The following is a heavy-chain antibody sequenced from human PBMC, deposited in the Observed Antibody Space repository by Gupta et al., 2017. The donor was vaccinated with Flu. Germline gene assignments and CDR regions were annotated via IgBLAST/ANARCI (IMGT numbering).Heavy chain of an antibody. CDR1: GFTFRAFG. Sequence: EVQLLESGGDLAQPGGSLSLSCVAYGFTFRAFGMRWVRQAPGKGLEWVSTISGGTTSYADSVKGRFTISRDTSKNALFLQLNSLRAEDTAIYYCIKDAGYGEYAFWGQGTLVTVSA. CDR2: ISGGTT. D-gene: IGHD2-21*01. V-gene: IGHV3-23*01. J-gene: IGHJ1*01. CDR3: IKDAGYGEYAF.